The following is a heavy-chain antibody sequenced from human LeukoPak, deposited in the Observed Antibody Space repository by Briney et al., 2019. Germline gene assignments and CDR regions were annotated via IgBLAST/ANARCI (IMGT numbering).Heavy chain of an antibody. CDR3: ARGVDYYDSSGPDI. CDR1: GFTFSSYS. J-gene: IGHJ3*02. Sequence: GGSLRLSCAASGFTFSSYSMNWVRQAPGKGLEWVSYISSSSSTIYYADSVKGRFTISRDNAKNSPYLQMNSLRAEDTAVYYCARGVDYYDSSGPDIWGQGTMVTVSS. D-gene: IGHD3-22*01. CDR2: ISSSSSTI. V-gene: IGHV3-48*01.